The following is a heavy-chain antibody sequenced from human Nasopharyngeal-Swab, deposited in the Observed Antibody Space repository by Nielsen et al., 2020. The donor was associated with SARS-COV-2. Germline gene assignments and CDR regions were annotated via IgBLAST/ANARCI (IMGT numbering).Heavy chain of an antibody. D-gene: IGHD3-3*01. CDR2: IYTSGST. V-gene: IGHV4-4*07. Sequence: SETLSLTCTVSGGSISSYYWSWIQQPAGKGLEWIRRIYTSGSTNYNPSLKSRVTMSVDTSKNQFSLKLSSVTAADTAVYYCARGSRFTIFGVVPDYYYGMDVWGQGTTVTVS. J-gene: IGHJ6*02. CDR1: GGSISSYY. CDR3: ARGSRFTIFGVVPDYYYGMDV.